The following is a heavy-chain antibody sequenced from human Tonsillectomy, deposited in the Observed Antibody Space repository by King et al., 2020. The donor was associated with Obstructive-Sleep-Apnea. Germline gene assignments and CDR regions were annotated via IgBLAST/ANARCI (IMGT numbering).Heavy chain of an antibody. J-gene: IGHJ4*02. CDR1: GYTFTSYA. V-gene: IGHV7-4-1*02. Sequence: VQLVQSGSELKKPGASVQVSCKASGYTFTSYAMNWVRQAPGQGVDWMGWINTNTGNPTYSQGFNGRFVFSLDTSVSTAYLKIRCLKAEDTAVYYCARGYSGYDSGGLDYWGQGTLVTVSS. D-gene: IGHD5-12*01. CDR2: INTNTGNP. CDR3: ARGYSGYDSGGLDY.